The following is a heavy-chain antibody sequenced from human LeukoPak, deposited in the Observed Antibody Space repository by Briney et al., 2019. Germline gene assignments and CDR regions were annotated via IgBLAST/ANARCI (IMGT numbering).Heavy chain of an antibody. D-gene: IGHD3-22*01. CDR2: ISGSGGST. J-gene: IGHJ4*02. V-gene: IGHV3-23*01. CDR1: GFTFSSYA. Sequence: GGPLRLSCAASGFTFSSYAMSWVRQAPGKGLEWVSAISGSGGSTYYADSVKGRFTISRDNSKNTLYLQMNSLRAEDTAVYYCAKDRYDSSGYYYRMYYFDYWGQGTLVTVSS. CDR3: AKDRYDSSGYYYRMYYFDY.